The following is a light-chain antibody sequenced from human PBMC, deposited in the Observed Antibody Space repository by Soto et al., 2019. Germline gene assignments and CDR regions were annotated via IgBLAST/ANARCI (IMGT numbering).Light chain of an antibody. V-gene: IGLV1-51*02. CDR3: GTWDSSLSAGRV. Sequence: QSVLTQSPSVSAALGQKATISCSGSSSNIGNNYVSWYQQPPGTAPKLLIYENNKRPSGIPDRFSGSKSGTSATLGITGLQTGDEADYYCGTWDSSLSAGRVFGTGTKVTVL. J-gene: IGLJ1*01. CDR2: ENN. CDR1: SSNIGNNY.